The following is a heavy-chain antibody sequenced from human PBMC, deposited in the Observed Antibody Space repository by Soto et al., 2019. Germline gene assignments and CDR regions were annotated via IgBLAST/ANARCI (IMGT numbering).Heavy chain of an antibody. Sequence: GEALKISCKGSGYIFSYYWIDWVRQMPEKSLEWMGILNPSDSDTSYSASFQGQVTISADKSITTAYLQWDSLKASDTAIYYCARAPGGRNGYNRFDYWGQGTLVTVSS. D-gene: IGHD5-12*01. CDR3: ARAPGGRNGYNRFDY. CDR1: GYIFSYYW. V-gene: IGHV5-51*01. CDR2: LNPSDSDT. J-gene: IGHJ4*02.